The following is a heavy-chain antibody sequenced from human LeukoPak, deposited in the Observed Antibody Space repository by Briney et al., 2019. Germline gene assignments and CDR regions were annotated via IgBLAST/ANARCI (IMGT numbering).Heavy chain of an antibody. V-gene: IGHV4-39*01. D-gene: IGHD5-18*01. Sequence: SETLSLTCTVSGGSISSSSYYWGWIRQPPGKGLEWIGSIYYSGSTYYNPSLKSRVTISVDTSKNQFSLKLSSVTAADTAVYYCARLSSGYSYGFDYWGQGTLVTVSS. CDR1: GGSISSSSYY. CDR2: IYYSGST. J-gene: IGHJ4*02. CDR3: ARLSSGYSYGFDY.